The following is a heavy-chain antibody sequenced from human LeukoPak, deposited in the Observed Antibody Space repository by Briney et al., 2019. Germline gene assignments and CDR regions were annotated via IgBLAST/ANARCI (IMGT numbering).Heavy chain of an antibody. CDR1: GYTFTDYY. D-gene: IGHD4-11*01. J-gene: IGHJ4*02. V-gene: IGHV1-2*02. Sequence: ASVKVSCKTSGYTFTDYYIHWVRQAPGQGLEWMGWINPNSGETNSAQKLQGRVTMAGDTPISTAYMELRRVTSDDTAVYYCARDRDYSNTERGFDYWGQGTLVTVSS. CDR3: ARDRDYSNTERGFDY. CDR2: INPNSGET.